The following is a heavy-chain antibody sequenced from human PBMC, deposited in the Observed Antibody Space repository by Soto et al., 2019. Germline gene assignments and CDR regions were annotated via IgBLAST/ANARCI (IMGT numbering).Heavy chain of an antibody. CDR2: IWYDGSNK. D-gene: IGHD5-12*01. V-gene: IGHV3-33*01. Sequence: HPGGSLRLSCAGSGFTLSSYGMHWVRQAPGKGLEWVAVIWYDGSNKYYADSVKGRFTISRDNSKNTLYLQMNSLRAEDTAVYYCARDGYDQEIDIWGQGTMVTVSS. CDR3: ARDGYDQEIDI. J-gene: IGHJ3*02. CDR1: GFTLSSYG.